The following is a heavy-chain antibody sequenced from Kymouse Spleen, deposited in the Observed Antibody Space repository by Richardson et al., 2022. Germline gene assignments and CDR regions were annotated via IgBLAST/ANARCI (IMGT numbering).Heavy chain of an antibody. CDR1: GFTFSSYG. J-gene: IGHJ5*02. V-gene: IGHV3-30*18. CDR3: AKRGGTKNWFDP. Sequence: QVQLVESGGGVVQPGRSLRLSCAASGFTFSSYGMHWVRQAPGKGLEWVAVISYDGSNKYYADSVKGRFTISRDNSKNTLYLQMNSLRAEDTAVYYCAKRGGTKNWFDPWGQGTLVTVSS. CDR2: ISYDGSNK. D-gene: IGHD1-7*01.